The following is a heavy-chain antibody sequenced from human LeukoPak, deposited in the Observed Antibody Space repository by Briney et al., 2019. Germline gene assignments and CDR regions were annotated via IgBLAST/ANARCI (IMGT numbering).Heavy chain of an antibody. V-gene: IGHV2-5*02. Sequence: SGPTLVNPPQPLTLTCTFSGFSLSTSGVGVGCILQPPGKALEWLALIFWDADKRYSPSLKSRLTVMKDNSSNQVVLTLTNMDPVDTATYYCAHSRLGNVDYWGQGTLVTVSS. CDR2: IFWDADK. D-gene: IGHD7-27*01. CDR3: AHSRLGNVDY. CDR1: GFSLSTSGVG. J-gene: IGHJ4*02.